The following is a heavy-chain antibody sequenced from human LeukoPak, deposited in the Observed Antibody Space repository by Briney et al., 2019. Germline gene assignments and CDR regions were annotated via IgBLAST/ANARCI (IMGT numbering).Heavy chain of an antibody. D-gene: IGHD7-27*01. V-gene: IGHV1-46*01. Sequence: ASVKVSCKASGYTFTSYYMHWVRQAPGQGLEWMGIINPSGGSTSYAQKFQGRVTMTRDTSTSTVYMELSSLRSEDTAVYYCARDLALGTGQYYFDYWGQGTLVTVSS. CDR2: INPSGGST. CDR3: ARDLALGTGQYYFDY. CDR1: GYTFTSYY. J-gene: IGHJ4*02.